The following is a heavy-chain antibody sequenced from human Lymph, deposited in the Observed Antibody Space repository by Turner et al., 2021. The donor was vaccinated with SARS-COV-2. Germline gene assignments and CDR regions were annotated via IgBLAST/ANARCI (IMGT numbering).Heavy chain of an antibody. CDR1: GFTFSSYG. J-gene: IGHJ6*02. V-gene: IGHV3-30*18. Sequence: QVQLGESGGGVVQPGRSLRLSCAASGFTFSSYGMHWVRQAAGKGLEWVAVISYDGSNKYYADSVKGRFTITRDNNKKTLYLQMNSLRAEDTAVYYCAKVRSIFGVVIGGMDVWGQGTTVTVSS. CDR2: ISYDGSNK. D-gene: IGHD3-3*01. CDR3: AKVRSIFGVVIGGMDV.